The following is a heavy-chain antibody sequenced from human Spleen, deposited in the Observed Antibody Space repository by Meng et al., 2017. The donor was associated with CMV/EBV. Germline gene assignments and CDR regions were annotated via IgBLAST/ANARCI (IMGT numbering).Heavy chain of an antibody. V-gene: IGHV3-30*02. J-gene: IGHJ4*02. CDR2: IRYDGSNK. CDR1: GFTFSSYG. CDR3: AKGAPIAAAGPPDY. D-gene: IGHD6-13*01. Sequence: SGFTFSSYGMPWVRQAPGKGLEWVAFIRYDGSNKYYADSVKGRFTISRDNSKNTLYLQMNSLRAEDTAVYYCAKGAPIAAAGPPDYWGQGTLVTVSS.